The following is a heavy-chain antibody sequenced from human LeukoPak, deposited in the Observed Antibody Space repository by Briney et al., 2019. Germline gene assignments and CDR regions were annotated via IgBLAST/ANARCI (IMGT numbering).Heavy chain of an antibody. J-gene: IGHJ4*02. D-gene: IGHD3-22*01. CDR2: INHSGST. CDR3: ASWALYVSSGYYYRY. Sequence: PSETLSLTCAVYGGSFSGYYWSWIRQPPGKGLEWIGEINHSGSTNYNPSLKSRVTISVDTSKNQFSLKLSSVTAADTAVYYCASWALYVSSGYYYRYWGQGTLVTVSS. V-gene: IGHV4-34*01. CDR1: GGSFSGYY.